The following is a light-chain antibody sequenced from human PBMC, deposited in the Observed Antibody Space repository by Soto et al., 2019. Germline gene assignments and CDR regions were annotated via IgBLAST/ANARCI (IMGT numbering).Light chain of an antibody. CDR3: MQGTHWPPT. V-gene: IGKV2-30*01. Sequence: DVVMTQSPLSLPVTLGQPASISCRSSQSLLFSDGNAYLSWFQQRPGQSPRRLIYRVSNRDSGVPDRFSGSGSATDFTLQISRVEADDVGIYYCMQGTHWPPTFGRGTKVEIK. CDR2: RVS. CDR1: QSLLFSDGNAY. J-gene: IGKJ1*01.